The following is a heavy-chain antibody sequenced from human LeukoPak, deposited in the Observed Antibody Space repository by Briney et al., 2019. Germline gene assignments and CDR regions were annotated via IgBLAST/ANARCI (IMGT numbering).Heavy chain of an antibody. J-gene: IGHJ4*02. D-gene: IGHD4-11*01. Sequence: GGSLRLPCAASEFTFSNYALHWVRQAPGKGLQWVAVISYDGNTIHYADSVKGRFIISRDTSKNTLYLQMNSLRAGDTAVYYCARSGGLQKFDYWGQGTLVTVSS. CDR1: EFTFSNYA. CDR2: ISYDGNTI. V-gene: IGHV3-30-3*01. CDR3: ARSGGLQKFDY.